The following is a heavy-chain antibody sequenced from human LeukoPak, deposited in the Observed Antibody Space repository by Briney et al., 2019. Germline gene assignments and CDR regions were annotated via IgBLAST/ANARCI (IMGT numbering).Heavy chain of an antibody. CDR1: GGSFSGYY. J-gene: IGHJ4*02. D-gene: IGHD6-13*01. CDR3: ARDVVAAAGTWDY. Sequence: SETLSLTCAVYGGSFSGYYWSWIRQPPGKGLEWIGEINHSGSTNYNPSLKSRVTISVDTSKNQFSLKLSSVTAADTAVYYCARDVVAAAGTWDYWGQGTLVTVSS. CDR2: INHSGST. V-gene: IGHV4-34*01.